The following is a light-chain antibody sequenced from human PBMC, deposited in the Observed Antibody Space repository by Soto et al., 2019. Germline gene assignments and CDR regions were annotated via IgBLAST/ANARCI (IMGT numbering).Light chain of an antibody. V-gene: IGLV1-36*01. CDR3: ATWDDILNGQV. J-gene: IGLJ7*01. Sequence: QSVLTQPPPLSEAPGRRVTFSCLGGRQNIGNNAVSWYQQLPGKAPKLLIYYDDLVPSGVSDRFSGSKSGTSASLAISGLQSEDEADYYCATWDDILNGQVFGGGTQLTVL. CDR1: RQNIGNNA. CDR2: YDD.